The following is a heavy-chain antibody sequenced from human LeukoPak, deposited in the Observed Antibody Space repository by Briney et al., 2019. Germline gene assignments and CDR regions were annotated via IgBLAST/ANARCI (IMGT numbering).Heavy chain of an antibody. CDR1: GGSISTYY. J-gene: IGHJ4*02. V-gene: IGHV4-59*08. CDR2: ITNSGTT. CDR3: ARLSSGWYSYFDY. Sequence: SETLSLTCTVSGGSISTYYWSWIRQPPGKGPEWIGYITNSGTTKCNPSLKSRVTISVDTSKNQFSLKLSSVTAADTAVYYCARLSSGWYSYFDYWGQGTLVTVSS. D-gene: IGHD6-19*01.